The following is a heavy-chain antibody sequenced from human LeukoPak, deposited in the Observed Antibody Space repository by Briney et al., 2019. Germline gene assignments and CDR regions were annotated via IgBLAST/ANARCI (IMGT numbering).Heavy chain of an antibody. V-gene: IGHV3-23*01. CDR3: AKNVVVKRYIDF. D-gene: IGHD2-15*01. CDR1: GFTFSNHA. CDR2: ISGGGRTT. J-gene: IGHJ4*02. Sequence: GGSLRLSCAASGFTFSNHAMSWVRQAPGKGLQWVAVISGGGRTTEYEDFVKGRFTISRDNSKNTLSPQMNSLTVEDTAICFCAKNVVVKRYIDFWGQGTLVTVSS.